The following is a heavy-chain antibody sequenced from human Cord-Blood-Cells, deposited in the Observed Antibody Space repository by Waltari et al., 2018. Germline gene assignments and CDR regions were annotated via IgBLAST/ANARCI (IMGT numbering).Heavy chain of an antibody. D-gene: IGHD3-22*01. CDR1: GGTFSSYA. CDR2: IIPIFGTA. CDR3: ARVRYYDSSGYYYYFDS. Sequence: QVQLVQSGAEVKKPGCSVKVSCKASGGTFSSYAISWVRQAPGQGLEWMGGIIPIFGTANYAQKFQGRVTITADESTSTAYMELSSLRSEDTAVYYCARVRYYDSSGYYYYFDSWGQGTLVTVSS. V-gene: IGHV1-69*01. J-gene: IGHJ4*02.